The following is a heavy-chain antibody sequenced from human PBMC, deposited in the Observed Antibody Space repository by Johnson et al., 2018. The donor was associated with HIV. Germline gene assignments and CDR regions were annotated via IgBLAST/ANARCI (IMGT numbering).Heavy chain of an antibody. V-gene: IGHV3-13*01. D-gene: IGHD2-8*02. CDR1: GFTFSTYD. J-gene: IGHJ3*02. CDR3: AKSGLFVLVVYAPDVFDI. Sequence: VQLMESGGGLVQPGGSLRLSCAASGFTFSTYDMHWVRQTTGKGLEWVSAIGAAGDTYYADSVKGRFPISRDNSKNTLYLQMNSLRPEDTAVYYCAKSGLFVLVVYAPDVFDIWGQGTMVTVSS. CDR2: IGAAGDT.